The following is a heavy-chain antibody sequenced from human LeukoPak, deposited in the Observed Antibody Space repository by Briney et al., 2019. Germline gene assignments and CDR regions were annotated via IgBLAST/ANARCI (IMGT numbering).Heavy chain of an antibody. CDR2: IISISSYI. D-gene: IGHD6-19*01. J-gene: IGHJ2*01. CDR1: VFIFSSYG. Sequence: PGRSLRLSCAASVFIFSSYGMKWVRRAPGQGRVWVSSIISISSYIYYADSVKGRFTISRDNAKNSLYLQMNSLRAEDTAVYYCAREDGAAVAGSWYFDLWGRGTLVTVSS. V-gene: IGHV3-21*01. CDR3: AREDGAAVAGSWYFDL.